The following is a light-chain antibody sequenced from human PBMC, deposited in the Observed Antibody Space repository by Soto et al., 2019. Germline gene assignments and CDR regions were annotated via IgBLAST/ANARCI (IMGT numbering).Light chain of an antibody. J-gene: IGKJ1*01. CDR2: GAS. CDR1: QSVTSNF. V-gene: IGKV3-20*01. Sequence: EIVLTQSPGTLSLSPGERATLSCRASQSVTSNFLAWFQQKPGQAPRLHIYGASSRATGIPDRFSGSGSGTEFTLTISRLEPEDFAVYYCQQYGSSSWTFGQGTKVDIK. CDR3: QQYGSSSWT.